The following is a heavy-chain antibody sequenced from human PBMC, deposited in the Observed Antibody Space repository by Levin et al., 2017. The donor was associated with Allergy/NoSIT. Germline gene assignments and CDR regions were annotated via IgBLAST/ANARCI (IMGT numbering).Heavy chain of an antibody. Sequence: KSGGSLRLSCAASGFTFSDYYMSWIRQAPGKGLEWVSYISSSGSTIYYADSVKGRFTISRDNAKNSLYLQMNSLRAEDTAVYYCARRIAVAGTDYYYGMDVWGQGTTVTVSS. J-gene: IGHJ6*02. CDR2: ISSSGSTI. CDR3: ARRIAVAGTDYYYGMDV. V-gene: IGHV3-11*01. D-gene: IGHD6-19*01. CDR1: GFTFSDYY.